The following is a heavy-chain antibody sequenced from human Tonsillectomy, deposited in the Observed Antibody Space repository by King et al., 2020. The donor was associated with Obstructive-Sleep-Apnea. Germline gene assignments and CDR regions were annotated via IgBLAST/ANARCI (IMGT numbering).Heavy chain of an antibody. CDR3: ASPRDGDFSSAAFDI. J-gene: IGHJ3*02. CDR2: ISSDGSKK. D-gene: IGHD4-17*01. Sequence: QLVQSGGGVVQPGRSLRLSCATYGVIFSNYAMNWVRQSPGKGLEWVAVISSDGSKKYYAESVKGRFTISRDKSKNMLYLQMNTLRAEDTAMFYCASPRDGDFSSAAFDIWGQGTMVTVSS. CDR1: GVIFSNYA. V-gene: IGHV3-30*04.